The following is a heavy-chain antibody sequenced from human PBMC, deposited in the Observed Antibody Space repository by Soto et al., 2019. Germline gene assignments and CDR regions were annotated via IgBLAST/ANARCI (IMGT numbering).Heavy chain of an antibody. CDR3: AHAYGGRSLY. Sequence: QITLKESGPTLVKPTQTLTLICTFSAFSLSTRDVGVGWTREPPGKALEWLAVIYWDDSKTYRPSLESRLTITKDTSRNQVALTMTNMDPVDTATYYCAHAYGGRSLYWGQGTLVTVSS. CDR2: IYWDDSK. J-gene: IGHJ4*02. D-gene: IGHD1-26*01. CDR1: AFSLSTRDVG. V-gene: IGHV2-5*02.